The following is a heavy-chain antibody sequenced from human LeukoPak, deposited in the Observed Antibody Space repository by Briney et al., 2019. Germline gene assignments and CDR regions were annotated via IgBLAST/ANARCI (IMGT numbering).Heavy chain of an antibody. Sequence: GGSLRLSCAASGFTFSSYGMHWVRQTQGKGLVWVSRINIDGSSTSYADSVKGRFTISRDNAKNTLYLQMSSLRAEDTAVYYCASRDYGGNYYYMDVWGKGTTVTVSS. D-gene: IGHD4-23*01. CDR2: INIDGSST. CDR3: ASRDYGGNYYYMDV. CDR1: GFTFSSYG. J-gene: IGHJ6*03. V-gene: IGHV3-74*01.